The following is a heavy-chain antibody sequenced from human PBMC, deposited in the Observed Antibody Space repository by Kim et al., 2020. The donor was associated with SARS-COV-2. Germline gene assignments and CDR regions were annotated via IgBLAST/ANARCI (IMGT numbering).Heavy chain of an antibody. V-gene: IGHV6-1*01. D-gene: IGHD3-22*01. CDR2: TYYRSKWYN. Sequence: SQTLSLTCAISGDSVSSNSAAWNWIRQSPSRGLEWLGRTYYRSKWYNDYAVSVKSRITINPDTSKNQFSLQLNSVTPEDTAVYYCARVSYYYDSSGYPKRGEVMDVWGQGTTVTVSS. CDR3: ARVSYYYDSSGYPKRGEVMDV. CDR1: GDSVSSNSAA. J-gene: IGHJ6*02.